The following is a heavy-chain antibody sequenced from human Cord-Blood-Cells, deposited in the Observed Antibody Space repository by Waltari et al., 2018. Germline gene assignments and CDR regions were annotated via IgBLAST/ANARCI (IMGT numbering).Heavy chain of an antibody. D-gene: IGHD5-12*01. V-gene: IGHV4-34*01. CDR1: GGSFSGYY. J-gene: IGHJ3*02. Sequence: QVQLQQWGAGLLKPSETLSLTCAVYGGSFSGYYWSWIRQPPGKGLEWIGEINHRGSTNYNPSLKSRVTISVDTSKNQFSLKLSSVTAADTAVYYCARGTKHSGYSRDDAFDIWGQGTMVTVSS. CDR2: INHRGST. CDR3: ARGTKHSGYSRDDAFDI.